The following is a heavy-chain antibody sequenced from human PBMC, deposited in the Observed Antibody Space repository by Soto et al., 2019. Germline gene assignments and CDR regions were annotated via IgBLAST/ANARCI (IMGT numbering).Heavy chain of an antibody. D-gene: IGHD3-3*01. V-gene: IGHV3-30*18. J-gene: IGHJ6*02. Sequence: QVQLVESGGGVVQPGRSLRLSCAASGFTFSSYGMHWVRQAPGKGLEWVAAILYDGSNKYYADSVKGRFTISRDNSKNTLYVQMNSLRAEDTAVYYCAKEVWSGPMDVWGQGTTVTVSS. CDR1: GFTFSSYG. CDR3: AKEVWSGPMDV. CDR2: ILYDGSNK.